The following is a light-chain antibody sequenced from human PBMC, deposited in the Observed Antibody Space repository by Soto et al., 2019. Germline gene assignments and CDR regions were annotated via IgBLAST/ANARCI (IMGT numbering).Light chain of an antibody. V-gene: IGKV3-20*01. Sequence: EIVLTQSPDTLSLSPGARATLSCRASQSVSSKYLAWYQHKRGQAPRLLIYDASNRATGIPARFSGSGSGKYFTLTISGLEHEDFAVYYCQQYGSPGTFGQGTKVDIK. CDR1: QSVSSKY. CDR2: DAS. CDR3: QQYGSPGT. J-gene: IGKJ1*01.